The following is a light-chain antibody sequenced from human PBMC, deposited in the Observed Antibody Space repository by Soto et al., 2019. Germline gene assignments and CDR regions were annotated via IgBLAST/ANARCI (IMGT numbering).Light chain of an antibody. CDR1: SGDIGSYNR. CDR3: SSFTGGSTSYV. CDR2: DVS. J-gene: IGLJ1*01. Sequence: QSVLTQPASVSGSPGQSITISCTGTSGDIGSYNRVSWYQQHPGKAPKLIIYDVSRRPSGVSDRFSGSKSGNTASLIISGLQAEDEADYYCSSFTGGSTSYVFGTGTKVTVL. V-gene: IGLV2-14*03.